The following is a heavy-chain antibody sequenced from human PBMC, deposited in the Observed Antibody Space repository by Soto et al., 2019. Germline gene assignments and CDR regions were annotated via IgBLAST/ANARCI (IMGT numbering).Heavy chain of an antibody. CDR1: GGSISSSSYY. J-gene: IGHJ4*02. Sequence: QLQLQESGPGLVKPSETLSLTCTVSGGSISSSSYYWGWIRQPPGKGLEWIGSIYYSGSTYYNPSLKSRVTISVDTSKNQFSLKLSSVTAADTAVYYCARRKAEAGLFDYWGQGTLVTVSS. V-gene: IGHV4-39*01. CDR2: IYYSGST. D-gene: IGHD6-19*01. CDR3: ARRKAEAGLFDY.